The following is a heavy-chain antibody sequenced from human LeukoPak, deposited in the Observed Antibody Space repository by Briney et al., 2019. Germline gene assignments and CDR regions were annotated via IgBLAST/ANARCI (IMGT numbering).Heavy chain of an antibody. CDR3: ARVVGTVAAAGSPNWFDP. J-gene: IGHJ5*02. Sequence: GGSLGLSCADSVFTVSSNYMSWVRQAPGKGLEWVSVIYSGGSTYYADSVKGRFTISRDNSKNTLYLQMNSLRAEDTAVYYCARVVGTVAAAGSPNWFDPWGQGTLVTVSS. CDR1: VFTVSSNY. D-gene: IGHD6-13*01. V-gene: IGHV3-53*01. CDR2: IYSGGST.